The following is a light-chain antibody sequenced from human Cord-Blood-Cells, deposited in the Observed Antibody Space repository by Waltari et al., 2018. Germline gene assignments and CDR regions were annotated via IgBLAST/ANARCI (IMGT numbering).Light chain of an antibody. CDR1: PSVSSN. J-gene: IGKJ1*01. CDR3: QQYNNWPPA. Sequence: EIVMTQSPATLSVSPGERATLSCRASPSVSSNLAWYQQKPGQAPRLLIYGASTRATGIPARLSGSGSGTEFTLTISSLQSEDFAVYYCQQYNNWPPAFGQGTKVEIK. CDR2: GAS. V-gene: IGKV3-15*01.